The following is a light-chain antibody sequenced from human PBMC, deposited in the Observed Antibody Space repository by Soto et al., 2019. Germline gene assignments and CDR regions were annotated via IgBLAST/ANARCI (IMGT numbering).Light chain of an antibody. CDR2: DAS. Sequence: EIVLTQSPGTLSLSPGERAILSCRASQSVRNSYLAWYQQKPGQAPRLLIYDASTSATGIPDRVSGSGSAADFTLTISRLEPEDLAVYYCDKYASSPPLTFGGGTKVEIK. V-gene: IGKV3-20*01. CDR3: DKYASSPPLT. CDR1: QSVRNSY. J-gene: IGKJ4*01.